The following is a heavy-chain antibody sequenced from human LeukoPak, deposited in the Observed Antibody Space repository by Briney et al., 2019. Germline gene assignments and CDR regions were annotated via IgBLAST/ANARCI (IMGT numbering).Heavy chain of an antibody. CDR1: GFTFDDYA. CDR2: ISWNSGSI. Sequence: GGSLRLSCAASGFTFDDYAMHWVRQAPGKGLEWVSGISWNSGSIGYADSVKGRFTISRDNSKNTLYLQMNSLRAEDTAVYYCAKDPIHGATMAQNWFDPWGQGTLVTVSS. V-gene: IGHV3-9*01. CDR3: AKDPIHGATMAQNWFDP. J-gene: IGHJ5*02. D-gene: IGHD1-26*01.